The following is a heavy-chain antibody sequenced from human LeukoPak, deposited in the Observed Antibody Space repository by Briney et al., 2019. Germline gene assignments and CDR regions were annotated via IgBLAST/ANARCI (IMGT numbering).Heavy chain of an antibody. Sequence: SETLSLTCAVYGGSFSGYYWSWIRQPPGKGLEWIGEINHSGSTNYNPSLKSRVTISVDTSKNQFSLKLSSVTAADTAVYYCARGPGSSGWIPRHWGQGTLVTVSS. J-gene: IGHJ4*02. CDR1: GGSFSGYY. V-gene: IGHV4-34*01. CDR3: ARGPGSSGWIPRH. CDR2: INHSGST. D-gene: IGHD6-19*01.